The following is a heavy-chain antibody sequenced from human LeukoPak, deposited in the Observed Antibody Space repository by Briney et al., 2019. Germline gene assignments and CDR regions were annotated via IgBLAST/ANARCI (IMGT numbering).Heavy chain of an antibody. CDR1: GGSISSYY. D-gene: IGHD2-2*01. V-gene: IGHV4-4*07. Sequence: PSETLPLTCTVSGGSISSYYWSWIRQPAGKGLEWIGRIYASGGTNYNPSLKSRLTISVDKSKNQFSLRLSSVTAADTAVYYCARSVGYCSSASCYVNWFDPWGQGTLVTVSS. J-gene: IGHJ5*02. CDR2: IYASGGT. CDR3: ARSVGYCSSASCYVNWFDP.